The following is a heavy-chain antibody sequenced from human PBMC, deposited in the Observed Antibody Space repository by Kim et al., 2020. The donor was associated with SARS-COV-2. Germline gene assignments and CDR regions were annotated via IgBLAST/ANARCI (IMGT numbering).Heavy chain of an antibody. CDR1: GGTFSSYA. V-gene: IGHV1-69*13. CDR3: ARDHCSSTSCYGFNWFDP. CDR2: IIPIFGTA. D-gene: IGHD2-2*01. Sequence: SVKVSCKASGGTFSSYAISWVRQAPGQGLEWMGGIIPIFGTANYAQKFQGRVTITADESTSTAYMELSSLRSEDTAVYYCARDHCSSTSCYGFNWFDPWGQGTLVTVSS. J-gene: IGHJ5*02.